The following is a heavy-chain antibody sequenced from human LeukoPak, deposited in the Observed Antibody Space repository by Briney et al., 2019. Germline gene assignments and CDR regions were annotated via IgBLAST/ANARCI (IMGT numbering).Heavy chain of an antibody. Sequence: SETLSLTCTVSGGSINSSSYYWGWIRQPPGKGLEWIGNIYYSGSTYYNPSLKSRVTISVDTSKNQFSLKLSSVTAADTAVYYCARDLRSYDFWSGYFNWFDPWGQGTLVTVSS. D-gene: IGHD3-3*01. CDR2: IYYSGST. J-gene: IGHJ5*02. CDR1: GGSINSSSYY. V-gene: IGHV4-39*07. CDR3: ARDLRSYDFWSGYFNWFDP.